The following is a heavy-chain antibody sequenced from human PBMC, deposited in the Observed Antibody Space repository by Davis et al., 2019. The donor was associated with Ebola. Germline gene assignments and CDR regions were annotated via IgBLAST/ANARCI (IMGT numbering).Heavy chain of an antibody. V-gene: IGHV4-34*01. CDR2: INHSGST. J-gene: IGHJ4*02. CDR1: GGSFSGYY. CDR3: AREPRYYYDSSGYRTDYYFDY. D-gene: IGHD3-22*01. Sequence: MPSETLSLTCAVYGGSFSGYYWSWIRQPPGKGLEWIGEINHSGSTNYNPSLKSRVTISVDKSKNQFSLKLSSVTAADTAVYYCAREPRYYYDSSGYRTDYYFDYWGQGTLVTVSS.